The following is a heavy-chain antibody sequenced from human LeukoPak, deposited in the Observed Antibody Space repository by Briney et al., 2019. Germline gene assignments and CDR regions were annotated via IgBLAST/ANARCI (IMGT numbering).Heavy chain of an antibody. CDR1: GGSISSSNC. Sequence: SGTLSLTCAVSGGSISSSNCWSWVRQPPGKGLEWIGEIYHSGSTNYNPSLKSRVTISVDKSKNQFSLKLSSVTAADTAVYYCATSERPPSIAAAGYWYFDLWGRGTLVTVSS. CDR3: ATSERPPSIAAAGYWYFDL. CDR2: IYHSGST. D-gene: IGHD6-13*01. V-gene: IGHV4-4*02. J-gene: IGHJ2*01.